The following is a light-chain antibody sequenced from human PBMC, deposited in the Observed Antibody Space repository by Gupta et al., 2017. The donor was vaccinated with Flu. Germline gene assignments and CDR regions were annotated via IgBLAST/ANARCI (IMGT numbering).Light chain of an antibody. CDR2: DAS. J-gene: IGKJ4*01. CDR3: QQLWNCPLT. CDR1: QSVGSD. V-gene: IGKV3-11*01. Sequence: ESVLTQSPANLSLSPGERATLSCRASQSVGSDLVWYQQKPGQAPRLLIYDASNKATGSPARFSGRGFGTGFTHIISSLDPEDSAVYYWQQLWNCPLTFGGGTKVEIK.